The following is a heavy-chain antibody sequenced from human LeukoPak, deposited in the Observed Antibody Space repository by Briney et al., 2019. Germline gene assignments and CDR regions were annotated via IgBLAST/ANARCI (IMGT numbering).Heavy chain of an antibody. CDR1: GLTFSTSG. Sequence: GGSLRLSSTASGLTFSTSGFNWVRQAAGKGLEWVASIGPTGSDRYHADSIKGRFTISRDNANNFLYLQMNSLRAEDTAVYYCATETNGRHYDYWGQGTLLTVSS. V-gene: IGHV3-21*06. CDR3: ATETNGRHYDY. J-gene: IGHJ4*02. D-gene: IGHD1-14*01. CDR2: IGPTGSDR.